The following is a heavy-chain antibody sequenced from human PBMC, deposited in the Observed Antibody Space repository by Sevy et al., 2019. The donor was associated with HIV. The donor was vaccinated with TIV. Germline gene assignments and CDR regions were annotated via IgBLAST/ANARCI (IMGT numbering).Heavy chain of an antibody. CDR2: ISYDGSNK. Sequence: GGSLRLSCAASGFTFSSYAMHWVRQAPGKGLGWVAVISYDGSNKYYADSVKGRFTISRDNSKNTLYLQMNSLRAEDTAVYYCARGDGGITGTTGGAFDIWGQGTMVTVSS. J-gene: IGHJ3*02. V-gene: IGHV3-30-3*01. CDR1: GFTFSSYA. D-gene: IGHD1-20*01. CDR3: ARGDGGITGTTGGAFDI.